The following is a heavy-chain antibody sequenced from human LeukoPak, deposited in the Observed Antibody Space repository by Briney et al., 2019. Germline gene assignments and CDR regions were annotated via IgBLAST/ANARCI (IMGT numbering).Heavy chain of an antibody. D-gene: IGHD6-13*01. CDR1: GFTFSSYA. J-gene: IGHJ3*02. Sequence: PGGSLRLSCAASGFTFSSYAMHWVRQAPGKGLEWVSGINWNSGSIGYADSVKGRFTISRDNAKNSLYLQMNSLRAEDMALYYCAKARAPSWLDAFDIWGQGTMVTVSS. CDR2: INWNSGSI. CDR3: AKARAPSWLDAFDI. V-gene: IGHV3-9*03.